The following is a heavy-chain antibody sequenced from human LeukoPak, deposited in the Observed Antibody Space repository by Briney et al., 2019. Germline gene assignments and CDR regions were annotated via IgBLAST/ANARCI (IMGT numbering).Heavy chain of an antibody. D-gene: IGHD5-12*01. J-gene: IGHJ4*02. Sequence: GGSLRLSCAASGFTFSSYGMHWVRQAPGKGLEGVAVIWYDGSNKYYADSVKGRFTISRDNSKNTLYLQMNSLRAEDTAVYYCARDRRVATAGFIDYWGQGTLVTVSS. CDR1: GFTFSSYG. CDR3: ARDRRVATAGFIDY. CDR2: IWYDGSNK. V-gene: IGHV3-33*01.